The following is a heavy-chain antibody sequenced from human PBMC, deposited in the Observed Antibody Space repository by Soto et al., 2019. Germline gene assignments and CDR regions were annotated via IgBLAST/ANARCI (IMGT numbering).Heavy chain of an antibody. CDR2: IYYSGST. J-gene: IGHJ6*03. CDR3: ARHERLGYCSSTSCLYGYYYMDV. V-gene: IGHV4-59*08. D-gene: IGHD2-2*01. CDR1: GGSISSYY. Sequence: PSETLSLTCTVSGGSISSYYWSWIRQPPGKGLEWIGYIYYSGSTNYNPSLKSRVTISVDTSKNQFSLKLSSVTAADTAVYYCARHERLGYCSSTSCLYGYYYMDVRAKRTTVTVSS.